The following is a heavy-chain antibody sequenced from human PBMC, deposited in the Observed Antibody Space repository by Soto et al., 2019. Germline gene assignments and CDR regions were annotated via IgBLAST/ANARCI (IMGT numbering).Heavy chain of an antibody. D-gene: IGHD1-26*01. CDR1: GYSFTSYW. J-gene: IGHJ6*02. V-gene: IGHV5-51*01. Sequence: PGESLKICCKGSGYSFTSYWIGWVRQMPGKGLEWMGIIYPGDSDTRYSPSFQGQVTISADKSISTAYLQWSSLKASDTAMYYCARPMGGSYPYYYYGMDVWGQGTTVTV. CDR3: ARPMGGSYPYYYYGMDV. CDR2: IYPGDSDT.